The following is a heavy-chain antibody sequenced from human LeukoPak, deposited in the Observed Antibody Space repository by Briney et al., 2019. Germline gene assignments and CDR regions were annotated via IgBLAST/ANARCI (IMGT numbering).Heavy chain of an antibody. CDR1: GYTFTTYH. Sequence: ASVKVSCKTSGYTFTTYHINWVRQASGQGLEWLGWMNPYSGDRGYAQRFQGRLSITSDTSIGTAYMELGSLKSDDTAVYFCARTTSLTASGYDCWGQGTLVTVSS. V-gene: IGHV1-8*03. CDR2: MNPYSGDR. CDR3: ARTTSLTASGYDC. D-gene: IGHD4-17*01. J-gene: IGHJ4*02.